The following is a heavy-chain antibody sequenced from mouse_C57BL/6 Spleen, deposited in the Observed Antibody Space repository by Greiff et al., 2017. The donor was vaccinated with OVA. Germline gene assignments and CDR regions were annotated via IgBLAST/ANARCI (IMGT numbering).Heavy chain of an antibody. J-gene: IGHJ2*01. D-gene: IGHD1-2*01. CDR2: INPNNGGT. CDR1: GYTFTDYY. CDR3: ARDTTAYFGD. V-gene: IGHV1-26*01. Sequence: EVQLQQSGPELVKPGASVKISCKASGYTFTDYYMHWVKQSHGKSLEWIGDINPNNGGTSYNQKFKGKATLTVDKSSSTAYMELRSLTSEDSAVYYCARDTTAYFGDWGQGTTLTVSS.